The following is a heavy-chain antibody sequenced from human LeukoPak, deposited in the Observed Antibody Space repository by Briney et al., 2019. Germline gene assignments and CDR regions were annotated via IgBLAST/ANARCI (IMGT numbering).Heavy chain of an antibody. Sequence: PGGSLRLSCAASGXTFSSYGLHWVRQAPGKGLESVAVIWYDGSNKYYADSVKGRFTISRDNSKNTLYLQMNSLRAEDTAVYYCARPYDSSGYYYFDYWGQGTPGHRLL. V-gene: IGHV3-33*01. CDR2: IWYDGSNK. D-gene: IGHD3-22*01. CDR3: ARPYDSSGYYYFDY. CDR1: GXTFSSYG. J-gene: IGHJ4*02.